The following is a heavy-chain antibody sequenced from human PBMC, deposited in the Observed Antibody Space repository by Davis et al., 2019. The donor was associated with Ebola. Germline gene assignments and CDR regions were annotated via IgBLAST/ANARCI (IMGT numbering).Heavy chain of an antibody. V-gene: IGHV3-21*01. CDR3: ARDKDYEFWSGLLGAFDI. D-gene: IGHD3-3*01. J-gene: IGHJ3*02. CDR1: GFTFSSYE. CDR2: ISSSSSYI. Sequence: GESLKTPCAASGFTFSSYEMNWVRQAPGKGLEWVSSISSSSSYIYYADSVKGRFTISRDNAKNSLYLKMNSLRAEDTAVYYCARDKDYEFWSGLLGAFDIWGQGTMVTGSS.